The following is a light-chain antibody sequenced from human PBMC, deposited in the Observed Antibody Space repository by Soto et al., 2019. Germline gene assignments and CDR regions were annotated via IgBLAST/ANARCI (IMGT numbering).Light chain of an antibody. J-gene: IGLJ1*01. CDR1: SSDVGAYIY. CDR2: EVT. CDR3: CSYTSTRNYV. Sequence: QSALPHPGSASWSPGFSITISCTGTSSDVGAYIYVSWYQHHPGKAPKVMIYEVTNRPSGVSDRFSGSKSGNTASLTISGLQAEEEADYYCCSYTSTRNYVFGTETKVTXL. V-gene: IGLV2-14*01.